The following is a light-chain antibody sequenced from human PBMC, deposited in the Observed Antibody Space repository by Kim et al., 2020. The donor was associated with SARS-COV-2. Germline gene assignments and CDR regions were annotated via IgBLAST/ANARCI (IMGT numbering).Light chain of an antibody. CDR1: SGHSNYA. V-gene: IGLV4-69*01. CDR2: VNSDGSH. CDR3: QTWGTGIGV. J-gene: IGLJ2*01. Sequence: ASVKLTRSLSSGHSNYAIAWYQQQPEKGPRYLMEVNSDGSHNKRDGIPARFSGSSSGAERHLTISSLQSEDEADYYCQTWGTGIGVFGGGTQLTVL.